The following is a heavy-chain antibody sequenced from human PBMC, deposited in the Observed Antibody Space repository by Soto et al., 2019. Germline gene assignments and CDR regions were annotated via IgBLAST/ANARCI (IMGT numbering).Heavy chain of an antibody. CDR1: GFTFDDYA. D-gene: IGHD6-6*01. Sequence: GGSLRLSCAASGFTFDDYAMHWVRQAPGKGLEWVSGISWNSGSIGYADSVKGRFTISRDNAKNSLYLQMNSLRAEDTALYYCAKDMSLAARNFDYWGQGTLVTVSS. CDR2: ISWNSGSI. V-gene: IGHV3-9*01. J-gene: IGHJ4*02. CDR3: AKDMSLAARNFDY.